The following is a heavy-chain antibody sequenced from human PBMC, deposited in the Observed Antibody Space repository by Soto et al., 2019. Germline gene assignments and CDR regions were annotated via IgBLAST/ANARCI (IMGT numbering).Heavy chain of an antibody. V-gene: IGHV3-23*01. D-gene: IGHD6-13*01. CDR1: GFTFSSYA. Sequence: PGVSLRLSCAASGFTFSSYAMSWVRQAPGKGLEWVSAISGSGGSTYYADSVKGRFTISRDNSKNTLYLQMNSLRAEDTAVHYCANDSASWYFNFDYWGQGNQVTVYS. CDR3: ANDSASWYFNFDY. J-gene: IGHJ4*02. CDR2: ISGSGGST.